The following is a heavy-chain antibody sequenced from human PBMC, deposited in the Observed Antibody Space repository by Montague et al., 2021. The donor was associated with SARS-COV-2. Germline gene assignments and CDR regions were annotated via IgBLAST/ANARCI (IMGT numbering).Heavy chain of an antibody. CDR1: VWCNTGAD. V-gene: IGHV4-59*01. Sequence: SETLSLTCSSLVWCNTGADRKCTRLNSRHVRKSFAVICYKKNTNYNPSLKSRVTISVDTSKNQFSLHLSSVTAADTAVYYCAREAWFGELHEAFGIWGQGTMVTVSS. D-gene: IGHD3-10*01. CDR2: ICYKKNT. J-gene: IGHJ3*02. CDR3: AREAWFGELHEAFGI.